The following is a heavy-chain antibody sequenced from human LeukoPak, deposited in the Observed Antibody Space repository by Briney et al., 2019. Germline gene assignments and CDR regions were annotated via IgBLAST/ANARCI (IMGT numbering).Heavy chain of an antibody. CDR3: ARDRGNWNYFDY. D-gene: IGHD1-1*01. Sequence: ASVKVSCKASGYTFTSYDINWVRQATGQGLEWMGWMNPNSGNTGYAQKFQGRVTMTRNTSISTAYMELSSLRSEDTAVYYCARDRGNWNYFDYWGQGTLVTVSS. CDR2: MNPNSGNT. V-gene: IGHV1-8*01. J-gene: IGHJ4*02. CDR1: GYTFTSYD.